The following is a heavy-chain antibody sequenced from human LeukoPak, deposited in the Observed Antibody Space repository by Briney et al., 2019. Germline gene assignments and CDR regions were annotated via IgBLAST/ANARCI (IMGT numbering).Heavy chain of an antibody. J-gene: IGHJ4*02. CDR2: ISSSSSTI. V-gene: IGHV3-48*01. CDR1: GFTFSSYS. CDR3: ARPSQNYYGSGTYFDY. Sequence: QTEGSLRLSCAASGFTFSSYSMNWVRQAPGKGLEWVSYISSSSSTIYYADSVKGRFTISRDNAKNSLYLQMNSLRAEDTAVYYCARPSQNYYGSGTYFDYWGQGTLVTVSS. D-gene: IGHD3-10*01.